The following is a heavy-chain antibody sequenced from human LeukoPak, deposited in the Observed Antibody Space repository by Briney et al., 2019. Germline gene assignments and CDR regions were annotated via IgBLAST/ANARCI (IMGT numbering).Heavy chain of an antibody. V-gene: IGHV4-39*07. J-gene: IGHJ6*03. CDR2: ISCSGST. D-gene: IGHD1-26*01. Sequence: PSETLSLTCTVSGGSISSCTYSWGWIRQPPGKGLEWIGSISCSGSTYYNPSLKSRVTISVDTSKNQFSLKLSSVTAADTAVYYCASRSKVGSGSYGYYYYYMDVWGKGTTVTVSS. CDR3: ASRSKVGSGSYGYYYYYMDV. CDR1: GGSISSCTYS.